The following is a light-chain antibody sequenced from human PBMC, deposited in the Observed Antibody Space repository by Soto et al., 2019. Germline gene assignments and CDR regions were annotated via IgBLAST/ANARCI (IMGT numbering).Light chain of an antibody. Sequence: DIQMTQSPSSLSASVGDSVSITCRTSQTINNYLNWYQQKPGKAPKLLIYVASTLQGGVPSRFSGSGSGTEFSLTISSLQPEASATYYCQQSYSTLFTFGPGTKVDVK. CDR3: QQSYSTLFT. CDR1: QTINNY. CDR2: VAS. V-gene: IGKV1-39*01. J-gene: IGKJ3*01.